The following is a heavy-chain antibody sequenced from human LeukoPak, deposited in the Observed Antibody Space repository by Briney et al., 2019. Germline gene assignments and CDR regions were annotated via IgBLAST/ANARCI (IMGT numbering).Heavy chain of an antibody. CDR3: ARDPGWVQLWLLDY. J-gene: IGHJ4*02. CDR1: GYTFASYY. V-gene: IGHV1-2*02. D-gene: IGHD5-18*01. CDR2: INPNSGGT. Sequence: ASVKVSCKASGYTFASYYMHWVRQAPGQGLEWMGWINPNSGGTNYAQKFQGRVTMTRDTSISTAYMELSRLRSDDTAVYYCARDPGWVQLWLLDYWGQGTLVTVSS.